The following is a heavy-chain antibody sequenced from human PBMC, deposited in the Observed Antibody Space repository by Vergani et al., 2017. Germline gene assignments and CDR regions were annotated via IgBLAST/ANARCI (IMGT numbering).Heavy chain of an antibody. CDR3: VRARRTCTYDHCPRYYYDL. Sequence: QVQLVQSGAEVKKPGASVKVSCKTSGFTFIGYYIHWVRQAPGQGLEWMGWMNPISGNTGYAQNLQGRLTITRDTSVNTAYMELSSLTSEDMAVYYCVRARRTCTYDHCPRYYYDLWGQGTLVTVSS. D-gene: IGHD2-8*01. V-gene: IGHV1-8*03. CDR1: GFTFIGYY. J-gene: IGHJ4*02. CDR2: MNPISGNT.